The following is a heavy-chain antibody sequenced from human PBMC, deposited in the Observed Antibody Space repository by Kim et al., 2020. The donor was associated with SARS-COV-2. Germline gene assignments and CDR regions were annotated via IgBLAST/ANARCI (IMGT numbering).Heavy chain of an antibody. D-gene: IGHD3-9*01. J-gene: IGHJ5*02. CDR3: AREGNVDWLLSRYNWFDP. Sequence: KSRFTIDRDNAKNSLYLQMNSLRAEDTAVYYCAREGNVDWLLSRYNWFDPWGQGTLVTVSS. V-gene: IGHV3-11*06.